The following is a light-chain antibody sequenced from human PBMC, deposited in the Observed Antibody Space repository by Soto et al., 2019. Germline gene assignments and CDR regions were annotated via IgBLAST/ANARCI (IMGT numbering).Light chain of an antibody. V-gene: IGKV3-15*01. Sequence: EVVMTQSPDTLSVSPGQTATLSCRASQSVNRDLLWYQQRPGQAPRLIIYDASTRATDIPPRFSGRGSGTEFTLTISNLQSEDFAVYYCQQSSNWPRTFGQGTKVDIK. CDR1: QSVNRD. J-gene: IGKJ1*01. CDR2: DAS. CDR3: QQSSNWPRT.